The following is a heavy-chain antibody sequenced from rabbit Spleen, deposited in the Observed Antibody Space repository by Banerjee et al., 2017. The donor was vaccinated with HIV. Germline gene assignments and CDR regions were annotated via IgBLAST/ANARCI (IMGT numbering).Heavy chain of an antibody. CDR1: VFSFSSTW. CDR3: ARNYVNAFDP. CDR2: IDTNDGDT. V-gene: IGHV1S45*01. Sequence: LEESGGGLVKPGGTLTLTSTVSVFSFSSTWICWVRQAPGKGLEWIACIDTNDGDTDYANWPKGRFTISKTSSPTVTLQMASLAAADTATYFCARNYVNAFDPWGQGTLVTVS. J-gene: IGHJ2*01. D-gene: IGHD1-1*01.